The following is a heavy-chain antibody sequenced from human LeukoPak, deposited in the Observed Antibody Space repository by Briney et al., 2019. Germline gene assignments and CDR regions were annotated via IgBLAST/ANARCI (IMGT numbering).Heavy chain of an antibody. Sequence: WASVKVSCKASGGTFSSYAISWVRQAPGQGLEWMGWINTNTGNPTYAQGFTGRFVFSLDTSVSTAYLQISSLKAEDTAVYYCARQGPGYCSSTSCYGVDYWGQGTLVTVSS. CDR1: GGTFSSYA. CDR3: ARQGPGYCSSTSCYGVDY. CDR2: INTNTGNP. D-gene: IGHD2-2*01. J-gene: IGHJ4*02. V-gene: IGHV7-4-1*02.